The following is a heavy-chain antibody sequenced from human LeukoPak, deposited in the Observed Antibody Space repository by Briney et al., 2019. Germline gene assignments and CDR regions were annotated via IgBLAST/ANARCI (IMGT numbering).Heavy chain of an antibody. V-gene: IGHV3-30*02. J-gene: IGHJ4*02. CDR1: GFTFNTYG. Sequence: GGSLRLSCAASGFTFNTYGMHWVRQAPGKGLEWVSFIRYDGSNKYYAGSVKGRFTISRDTSKNTLYVQMNSLRAEDPAVYYCAKHVSSGWSNFDYWGQGTLVTVSS. CDR2: IRYDGSNK. D-gene: IGHD6-19*01. CDR3: AKHVSSGWSNFDY.